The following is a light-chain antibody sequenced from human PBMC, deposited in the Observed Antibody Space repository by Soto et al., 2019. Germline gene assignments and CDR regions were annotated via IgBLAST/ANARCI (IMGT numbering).Light chain of an antibody. CDR3: ATWDSSLSAGV. CDR2: DND. V-gene: IGLV1-51*01. Sequence: QSVLTQPPSVSAAPGQKVTISCSGSSSNIVNNYVFWYQQLPGTAPKLLLYDNDKRPSGIPDRFSGSKSGTSATLGITGLQTGDEGDYYCATWDSSLSAGVFGGVTKVTVL. CDR1: SSNIVNNY. J-gene: IGLJ2*01.